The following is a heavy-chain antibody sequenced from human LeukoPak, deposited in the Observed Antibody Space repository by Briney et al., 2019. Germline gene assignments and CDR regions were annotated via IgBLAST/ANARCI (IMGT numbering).Heavy chain of an antibody. D-gene: IGHD2-21*02. V-gene: IGHV4-31*03. CDR1: GGSISSGGYY. J-gene: IGHJ6*02. CDR2: IYYSGST. Sequence: SETLSLTCTVSGGSISSGGYYWSWIRQHPGKGLEWIGYIYYSGSTYYNPSLKSRVTISVDTSKNQFSLKLSSVTAADTAVYYCARARPIVVVTRLRYYYGMDVWGQGTTVTVSS. CDR3: ARARPIVVVTRLRYYYGMDV.